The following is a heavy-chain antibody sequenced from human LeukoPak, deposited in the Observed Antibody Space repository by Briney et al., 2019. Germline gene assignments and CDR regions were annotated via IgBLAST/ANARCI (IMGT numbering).Heavy chain of an antibody. J-gene: IGHJ4*02. V-gene: IGHV4-59*01. D-gene: IGHD3-22*01. CDR2: IDYNGRT. Sequence: SETLSLTCTVSGGSISSYYWNWIRQPPGKGLEWIGYIDYNGRTNYNPSLKSRVTISIDTSKNQFSLKLNSVTAADTAVYYCARDWGSGYYYIDYWGQGSLVTVSS. CDR1: GGSISSYY. CDR3: ARDWGSGYYYIDY.